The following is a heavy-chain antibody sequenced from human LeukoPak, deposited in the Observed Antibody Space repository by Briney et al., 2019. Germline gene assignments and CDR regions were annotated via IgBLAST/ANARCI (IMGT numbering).Heavy chain of an antibody. J-gene: IGHJ4*02. CDR3: ARDFPYRPAEDCSSTSCYFDY. V-gene: IGHV3-7*01. Sequence: GGSLRLSCAASGFTFSSYWMSWVRQAPGKGLEWVANIKQDGSEKYYVDSVKGRFTISRDNAKNSLYLQMNSLRAEDTAVYYCARDFPYRPAEDCSSTSCYFDYWGQGTLVTVSS. CDR2: IKQDGSEK. CDR1: GFTFSSYW. D-gene: IGHD2-2*01.